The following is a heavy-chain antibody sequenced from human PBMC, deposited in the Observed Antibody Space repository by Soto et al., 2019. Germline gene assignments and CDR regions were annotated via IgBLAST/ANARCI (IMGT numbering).Heavy chain of an antibody. CDR1: GGSISSSSYY. D-gene: IGHD4-17*01. J-gene: IGHJ6*02. CDR3: ARDDYGDYGDGYYYYGMDV. V-gene: IGHV4-39*02. CDR2: IYYSGST. Sequence: SETLSLTCTVSGGSISSSSYYWGWIRQPPGKGLEWIGSIYYSGSTYYNPSLKSRVTISVDTSKNQYPLKLSSVTAADTAVYYCARDDYGDYGDGYYYYGMDVWGQGTTVTVSS.